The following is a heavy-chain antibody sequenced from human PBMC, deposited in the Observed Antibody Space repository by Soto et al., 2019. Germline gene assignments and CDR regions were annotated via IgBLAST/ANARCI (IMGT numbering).Heavy chain of an antibody. CDR3: ARGIGSSPFDP. CDR2: INHSGST. J-gene: IGHJ5*02. CDR1: GGSFSGYY. D-gene: IGHD2-15*01. V-gene: IGHV4-34*01. Sequence: SETLSLTCAVYGGSFSGYYWSWIRQPPGKGLDWIGEINHSGSTNYNPSLKSRVTISVDTSKNQFSLKLSSVTAADTAVYYCARGIGSSPFDPWGQGTLVTVSS.